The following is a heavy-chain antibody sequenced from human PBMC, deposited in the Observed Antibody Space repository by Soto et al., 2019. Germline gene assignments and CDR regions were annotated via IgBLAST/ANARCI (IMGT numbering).Heavy chain of an antibody. Sequence: ASVKVSCKASGYTFTSYDINWVRQATGQGLEWMGWMNPNSGNTGYAQKFQGRVTMTRNTSTSTVYMELSSLRSEDTAVYYCARDPVAAGNNWFDPWGQGTLVTVSS. J-gene: IGHJ5*02. CDR1: GYTFTSYD. V-gene: IGHV1-8*01. CDR2: MNPNSGNT. CDR3: ARDPVAAGNNWFDP. D-gene: IGHD6-19*01.